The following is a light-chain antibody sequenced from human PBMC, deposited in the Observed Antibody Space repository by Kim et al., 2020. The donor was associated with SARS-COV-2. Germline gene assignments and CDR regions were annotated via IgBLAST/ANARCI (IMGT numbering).Light chain of an antibody. CDR3: GTWDSSLGAWV. V-gene: IGLV1-51*01. J-gene: IGLJ3*02. CDR2: ENN. Sequence: GQKVTISCSGSTSNIGYNHVSWYQQLLRTAPKLLIFENNKRSSGFPDRFSGSKSGTSAALGITGLQAGDEADYYCGTWDSSLGAWVFGGGTQLAVL. CDR1: TSNIGYNH.